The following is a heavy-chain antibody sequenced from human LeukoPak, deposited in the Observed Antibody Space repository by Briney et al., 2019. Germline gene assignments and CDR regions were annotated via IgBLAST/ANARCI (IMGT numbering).Heavy chain of an antibody. CDR3: AKIKGSSGYYFDY. D-gene: IGHD3-22*01. CDR1: GFTFSSYA. V-gene: IGHV3-23*01. J-gene: IGHJ4*02. CDR2: ISGSGGST. Sequence: GGSLRLSCAASGFTFSSYAMSWVRQAPGKGLEWVSAISGSGGSTYYADSVEGRFTISRDNSKNTLYLQMNSLRAEDTAVYYCAKIKGSSGYYFDYWGQGTLVTVSS.